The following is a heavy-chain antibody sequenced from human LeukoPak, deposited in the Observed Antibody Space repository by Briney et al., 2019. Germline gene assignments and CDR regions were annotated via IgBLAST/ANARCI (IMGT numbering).Heavy chain of an antibody. Sequence: PGASVKVSCKASGYTLASYDMHWVRQAPGQGLEWMGIINPTGTSTTYAQKFHGRLTVTRDTSTTTVYMELSSLRSEDTAVYYCARTLVFGVVSAPFDIWGQGTKVTVSS. D-gene: IGHD3-3*01. CDR1: GYTLASYD. CDR2: INPTGTST. J-gene: IGHJ3*02. V-gene: IGHV1-46*01. CDR3: ARTLVFGVVSAPFDI.